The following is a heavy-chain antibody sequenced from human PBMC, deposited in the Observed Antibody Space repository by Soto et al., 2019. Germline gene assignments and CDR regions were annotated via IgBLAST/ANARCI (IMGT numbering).Heavy chain of an antibody. CDR1: GFTFSSYA. CDR3: ANPFLGYCSSTSCYAAASYFDY. CDR2: ISGSGGST. Sequence: GGSLRLSCAASGFTFSSYAMSWVRQAPGKGLEWVSAISGSGGSTDYADSVKGRFTIPRDNSKNKLDLQMNSLRAEDTAVYYCANPFLGYCSSTSCYAAASYFDYWGQGTLVTVSS. J-gene: IGHJ4*02. V-gene: IGHV3-23*01. D-gene: IGHD2-2*01.